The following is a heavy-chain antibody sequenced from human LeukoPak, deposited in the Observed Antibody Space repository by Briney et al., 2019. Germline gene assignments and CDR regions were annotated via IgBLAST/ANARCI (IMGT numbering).Heavy chain of an antibody. Sequence: SETLSLTCAVYGGSFSGYYWSWIRQPPGKGLEWIGEINHSGSTNYNPTLKSRVTISVDTSKNQFSLKLSSVTAADTAVYYCARGSWEPLPSFDYWGQGTLVTVSS. CDR3: ARGSWEPLPSFDY. V-gene: IGHV4-34*01. J-gene: IGHJ4*02. D-gene: IGHD1-26*01. CDR1: GGSFSGYY. CDR2: INHSGST.